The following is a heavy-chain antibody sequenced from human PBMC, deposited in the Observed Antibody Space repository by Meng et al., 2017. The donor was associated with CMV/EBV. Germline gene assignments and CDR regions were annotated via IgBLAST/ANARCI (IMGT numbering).Heavy chain of an antibody. CDR2: INHSGST. V-gene: IGHV4-34*01. CDR1: GGSFSGYY. Sequence: GSLRLSCAVYGGSFSGYYWSWIRQPPGKGLEWIGEINHSGSTNYNPSLKSRVTISVDTSKNQFSLKLSSVTAADTAVYYCARQRSSGWLYYYYGMDVWGRGTTVTVSS. D-gene: IGHD6-19*01. J-gene: IGHJ6*02. CDR3: ARQRSSGWLYYYYGMDV.